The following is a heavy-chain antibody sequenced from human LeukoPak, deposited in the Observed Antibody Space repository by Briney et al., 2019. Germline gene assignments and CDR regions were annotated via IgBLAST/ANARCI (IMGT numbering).Heavy chain of an antibody. Sequence: SETLSLTCAVYGGSFSGYYWSWIRQPPGKGLEWIGYIYYSGSTNYNPSLKSRVTISVDTSKNQFSLKLSSVTAADTAVYYCARSGDGYNLSAFDIWGQGTMVTVSS. V-gene: IGHV4-59*08. CDR2: IYYSGST. J-gene: IGHJ3*02. CDR3: ARSGDGYNLSAFDI. CDR1: GGSFSGYY. D-gene: IGHD5-24*01.